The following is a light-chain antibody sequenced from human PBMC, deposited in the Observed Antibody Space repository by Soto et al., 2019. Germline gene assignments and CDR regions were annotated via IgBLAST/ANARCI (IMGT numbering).Light chain of an antibody. CDR3: QQSYRTPIT. V-gene: IGKV1-39*01. CDR1: QTISTW. Sequence: IPMTQCPSSMCASXGDRDTIPCWSSQTISTWLNGYQHKPGKAPEFXXYAASNLQGGGPSRFSGSGSGTDFTLTISSLQPADSATYYGQQSYRTPITFGQGTRLEIK. J-gene: IGKJ5*01. CDR2: AAS.